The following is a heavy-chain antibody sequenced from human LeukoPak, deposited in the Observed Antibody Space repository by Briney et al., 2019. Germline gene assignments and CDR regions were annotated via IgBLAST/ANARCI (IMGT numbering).Heavy chain of an antibody. CDR1: GLPIADFA. CDR2: ISGDGVST. V-gene: IGHV3-43*02. CDR3: ARESGKFDY. Sequence: PGGCLRLSCVASGLPIADFAMHWVRQAPGKGLEWVSLISGDGVSTFYADSVKGRFSISRGNSKNSLSLEMNSLRTEDTAMYYCARESGKFDYWGQGTLVAVSS. J-gene: IGHJ4*02.